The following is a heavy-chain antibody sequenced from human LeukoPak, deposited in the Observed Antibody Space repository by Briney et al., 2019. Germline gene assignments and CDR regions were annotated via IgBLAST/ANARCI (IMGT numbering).Heavy chain of an antibody. CDR2: IPYDGYNK. CDR1: GFTFSSYG. CDR3: AKVYSGYSSSWFFDY. D-gene: IGHD2-2*01. V-gene: IGHV3-30*18. Sequence: GGSLRLSCAASGFTFSSYGMHWVRQAPGKGLEWVAVIPYDGYNKYYADSVKGRFTISRDNSKNTLYLQMNSLRAEDTAVYYCAKVYSGYSSSWFFDYWGQGTLVTVSS. J-gene: IGHJ4*02.